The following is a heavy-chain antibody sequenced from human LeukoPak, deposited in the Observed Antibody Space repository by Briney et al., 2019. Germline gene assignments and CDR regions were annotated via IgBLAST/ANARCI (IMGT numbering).Heavy chain of an antibody. Sequence: ASVKVSCKASGGTFSSYTISWVRQAPGQGLEWMGRIIPILGTANYAQKFQGRVTITADKSTSTAYMELSSLRPEDTSVYYCARGVVPAVGRDWFDPWGQGTLVTVSS. CDR2: IIPILGTA. CDR1: GGTFSSYT. J-gene: IGHJ5*02. D-gene: IGHD2-2*01. V-gene: IGHV1-69*08. CDR3: ARGVVPAVGRDWFDP.